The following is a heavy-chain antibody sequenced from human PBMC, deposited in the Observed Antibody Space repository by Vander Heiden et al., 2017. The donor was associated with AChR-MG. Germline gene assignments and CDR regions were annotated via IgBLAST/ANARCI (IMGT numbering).Heavy chain of an antibody. CDR1: GFTFSSYS. CDR3: ARVSEWELLGAFDI. Sequence: EVQLVESGGGLVKPGGSLRLSCAASGFTFSSYSMNWGRQAPGKGLEWVSSISSSSSYIYYADSVKGRFTISRDNAKNSLYLQMNSLRAEDTAVYYCARVSEWELLGAFDIWGQGTMVTVSS. V-gene: IGHV3-21*01. CDR2: ISSSSSYI. D-gene: IGHD1-26*01. J-gene: IGHJ3*02.